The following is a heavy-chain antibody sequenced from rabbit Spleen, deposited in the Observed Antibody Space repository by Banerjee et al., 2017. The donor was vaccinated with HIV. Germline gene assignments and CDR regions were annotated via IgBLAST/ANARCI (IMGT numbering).Heavy chain of an antibody. CDR3: ARSDGGVGWGMVTRLDL. Sequence: QEQLVESGGGLVQPGGSLKLSCKASGFDFSTYSMSWVRQAPGKGLEWIGCIYTGDGSTHYASWAKGRFTISKASSPTVTLQMTSLTVADTATYFCARSDGGVGWGMVTRLDLWGPGTLVTVS. CDR1: GFDFSTYS. D-gene: IGHD4-1*01. J-gene: IGHJ3*01. CDR2: IYTGDGST. V-gene: IGHV1S45*01.